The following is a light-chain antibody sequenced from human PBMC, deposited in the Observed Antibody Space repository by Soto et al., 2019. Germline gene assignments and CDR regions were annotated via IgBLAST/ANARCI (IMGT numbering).Light chain of an antibody. V-gene: IGKV3-15*01. CDR3: QQDMQWRT. J-gene: IGKJ1*01. CDR1: QTVTTK. CDR2: AAS. Sequence: IVMTQSPATLSVSPGERVTLSCRASQTVTTKLAWYQRKPGQAPRLLIYAASTRATGIPARFSGSGSGTEFTLTISSLQSEDFAVYYCQQDMQWRTFGQGTKVEIK.